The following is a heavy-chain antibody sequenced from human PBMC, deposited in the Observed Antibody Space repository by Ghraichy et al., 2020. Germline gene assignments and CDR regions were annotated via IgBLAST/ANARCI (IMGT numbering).Heavy chain of an antibody. D-gene: IGHD5-18*01. CDR3: ARIVDTAMVSD. Sequence: SETLSLTCTVSGGSISSYYWSWIRQPPGKGLEWIGYSYYSGSTNYNPSLKSRVTISVDTSKNQFSLKLSSVTAADTAVYYCARIVDTAMVSDWGQGTLVTVSS. V-gene: IGHV4-59*01. CDR2: SYYSGST. CDR1: GGSISSYY. J-gene: IGHJ4*02.